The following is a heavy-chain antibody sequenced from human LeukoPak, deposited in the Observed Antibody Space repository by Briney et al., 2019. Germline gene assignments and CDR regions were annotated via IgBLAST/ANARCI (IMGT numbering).Heavy chain of an antibody. J-gene: IGHJ4*02. Sequence: GGSLRLSCAASGFTFSSYGMSWVRQAPGKGLKWVSAISGSSSYIYYADSVKGRFTISRDNAKNSLYLQMNSLRAEDTAVYYCARSGSYYFDYWGQGTLVTVSS. CDR3: ARSGSYYFDY. CDR2: ISGSSSYI. D-gene: IGHD1-26*01. CDR1: GFTFSSYG. V-gene: IGHV3-21*01.